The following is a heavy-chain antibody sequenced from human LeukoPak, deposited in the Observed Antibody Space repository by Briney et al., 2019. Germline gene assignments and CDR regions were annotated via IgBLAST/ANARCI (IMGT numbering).Heavy chain of an antibody. CDR1: GGSISSGTYY. CDR2: IHYSGDT. J-gene: IGHJ4*02. CDR3: ARLLYGDHFDY. D-gene: IGHD4-17*01. Sequence: PSETLSLTCTVSGGSISSGTYYWAWIRQPPGKGPEWIGTIHYSGDTYYNPSLKSRVTISVDPPKKQFFLNLSSVTAADMAVYYCARLLYGDHFDYWGQGTLVTVSA. V-gene: IGHV4-39*01.